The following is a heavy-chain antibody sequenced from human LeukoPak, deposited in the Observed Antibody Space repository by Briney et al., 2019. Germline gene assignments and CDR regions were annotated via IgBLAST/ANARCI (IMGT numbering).Heavy chain of an antibody. V-gene: IGHV3-30*02. CDR3: AKEEVISGNHGVYFDY. J-gene: IGHJ4*02. CDR1: GFTFRSYG. Sequence: GGSLRLSCAASGFTFRSYGMHWVRQAPGKGLEWVAFIRYDGNSNYYADSVKGRFTISRDNSRSTLYLQMNSLRAEDTAVYYCAKEEVISGNHGVYFDYWGQGTLVTVSS. CDR2: IRYDGNSN. D-gene: IGHD3-22*01.